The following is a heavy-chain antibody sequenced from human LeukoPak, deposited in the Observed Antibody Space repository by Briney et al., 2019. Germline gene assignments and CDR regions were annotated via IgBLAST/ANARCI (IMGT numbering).Heavy chain of an antibody. Sequence: PGRSLRLSCAASGFTISSYAMHWVRQAPGKGLEWVAVISYDGSNKYYADSVKGRFTISRDNSKNTLYLQMNSLRAEDTAVYYCARDLFKRRPGYFDYWGQGTLVTVSS. D-gene: IGHD3-10*01. CDR2: ISYDGSNK. CDR3: ARDLFKRRPGYFDY. CDR1: GFTISSYA. V-gene: IGHV3-30*04. J-gene: IGHJ4*02.